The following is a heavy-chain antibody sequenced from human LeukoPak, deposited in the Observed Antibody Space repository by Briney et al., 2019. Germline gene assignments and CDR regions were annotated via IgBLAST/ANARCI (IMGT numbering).Heavy chain of an antibody. Sequence: PSETLSLTCTVSGGSISTYYWTWIRQPPGKGLEWIGYIYYSGSTYYNPSLKSRVTISVDTSKNQFSLKLSSVTAADTAVYYCARALGYYDSSAYFYYYYYMDVWGKGTTVTVSS. D-gene: IGHD3-22*01. CDR3: ARALGYYDSSAYFYYYYYMDV. CDR1: GGSISTYY. V-gene: IGHV4-59*01. J-gene: IGHJ6*03. CDR2: IYYSGST.